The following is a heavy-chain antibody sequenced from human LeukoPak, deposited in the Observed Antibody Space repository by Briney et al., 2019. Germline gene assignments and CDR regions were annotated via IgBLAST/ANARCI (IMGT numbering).Heavy chain of an antibody. Sequence: GASVKVSFKSSGWTFTSYASSWVGQAPGQGREGMGCISTYYGKTNEAQKLQGRVTVTTDTSTSTAYMELRSLRSDDTAVYYCARGGRYSSSWYGPFSRDDYIEYWGEGSLVTVSS. CDR3: ARGGRYSSSWYGPFSRDDYIEY. V-gene: IGHV1-18*01. CDR2: ISTYYGKT. J-gene: IGHJ4*02. D-gene: IGHD6-13*01. CDR1: GWTFTSYA.